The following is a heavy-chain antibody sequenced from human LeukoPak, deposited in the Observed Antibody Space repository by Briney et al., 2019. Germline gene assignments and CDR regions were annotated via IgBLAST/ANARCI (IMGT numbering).Heavy chain of an antibody. CDR3: AKDGGSPGITAVAWFDP. D-gene: IGHD6-13*01. V-gene: IGHV3-9*01. Sequence: PGRSLRLSCAAAGFTFDDYAMHWGRQAPGKGPEWVSGISWNSGSIGYADSVKGRFTISRDNAKNSLYLQMNRLRAEDTALYYCAKDGGSPGITAVAWFDPWGQGTLVTVSS. J-gene: IGHJ5*02. CDR1: GFTFDDYA. CDR2: ISWNSGSI.